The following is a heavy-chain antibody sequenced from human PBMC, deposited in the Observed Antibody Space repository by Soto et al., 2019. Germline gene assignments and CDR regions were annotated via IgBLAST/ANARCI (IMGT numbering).Heavy chain of an antibody. J-gene: IGHJ3*02. D-gene: IGHD3-22*01. CDR2: ISYDGSNK. V-gene: IGHV3-30*18. Sequence: GGSLRLSCAASGFTFSSYGMHWVRQAPGKGLEWVAVISYDGSNKYYADSVKGRFTISRDNSKNTLYLQMNSLRAEDTAVYYCAKALTPGYYGSSGYYGSEAFDIWGQGTMVTVSS. CDR3: AKALTPGYYGSSGYYGSEAFDI. CDR1: GFTFSSYG.